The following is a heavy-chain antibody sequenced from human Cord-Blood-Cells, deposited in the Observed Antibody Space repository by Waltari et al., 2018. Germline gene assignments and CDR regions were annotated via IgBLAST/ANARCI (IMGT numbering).Heavy chain of an antibody. D-gene: IGHD2-2*01. CDR1: GGSISSYY. V-gene: IGHV4-59*01. CDR3: ARDRRRYCSSTSCYYYYYYGMDV. CDR2: IYYSGST. J-gene: IGHJ6*02. Sequence: QVQLQESGPGLVKPSETLSLTCTVSGGSISSYYWSWIRQPPGQGLEWIGYIYYSGSTNYNPSLKSRVTISVDTSKNQFSLKLSSVTAADTAVYYCARDRRRYCSSTSCYYYYYYGMDVWGQGTTVTVSS.